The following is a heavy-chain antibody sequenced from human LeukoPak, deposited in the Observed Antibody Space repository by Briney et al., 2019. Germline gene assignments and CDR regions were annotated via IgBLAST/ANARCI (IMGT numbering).Heavy chain of an antibody. J-gene: IGHJ3*02. Sequence: SETLSLTCTVSGVSISSSNSYWGWIRQPPGKGLEWIGSIYYSGNTYYNASLKSQVSISIDTSKNQFSLRLTSVTAADTAVYYCARGFGGSWSAFDIWGQGTMVTVSS. CDR1: GVSISSSNSY. V-gene: IGHV4-39*01. CDR3: ARGFGGSWSAFDI. CDR2: IYYSGNT. D-gene: IGHD3-10*01.